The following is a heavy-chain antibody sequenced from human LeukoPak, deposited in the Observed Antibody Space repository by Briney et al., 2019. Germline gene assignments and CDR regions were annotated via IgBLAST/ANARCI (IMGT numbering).Heavy chain of an antibody. D-gene: IGHD3-3*01. Sequence: SETLSLTCTVSGGSISSYYWSWIRQPPGKGLEWIGYIYYSGSTNYNPSLKSRVTISVDTSKNQFSLKLSSVTAADTAVYYCARVEGYDFWSGYYEYYFDYWGQGTLVTVSS. CDR2: IYYSGST. CDR1: GGSISSYY. CDR3: ARVEGYDFWSGYYEYYFDY. J-gene: IGHJ4*02. V-gene: IGHV4-59*01.